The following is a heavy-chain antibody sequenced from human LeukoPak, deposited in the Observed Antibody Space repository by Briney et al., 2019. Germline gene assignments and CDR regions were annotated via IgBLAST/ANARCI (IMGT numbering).Heavy chain of an antibody. D-gene: IGHD3-10*01. CDR3: ARGGYYGSGNDFRFDP. V-gene: IGHV4-59*01. CDR2: IYYSGST. J-gene: IGHJ5*02. CDR1: DSSITSDFY. Sequence: SETLSLTCTVSDSSITSDFYWSWIRQPPGQGLEWIGYIYYSGSTNYKPSLKSRVTISVDTSKNQFSLKLNSVTAADTAVYYCARGGYYGSGNDFRFDPWGQGTLVTVSS.